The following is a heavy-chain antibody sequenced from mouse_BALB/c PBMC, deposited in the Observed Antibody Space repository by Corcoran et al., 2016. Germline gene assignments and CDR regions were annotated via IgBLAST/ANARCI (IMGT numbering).Heavy chain of an antibody. CDR2: ILPGSGST. V-gene: IGHV1-9*01. D-gene: IGHD1-2*01. CDR1: GYTFSSYW. CDR3: ARGALLRLRLIFDY. Sequence: QVQLQQSGAELMKPGASVKISCKATGYTFSSYWIEWVKQRPGHGLEWIGEILPGSGSTNYNEKFKGKATFTADTSSNTAYMQLSSLTSEDSAVYYCARGALLRLRLIFDYWGQGTTLTVSS. J-gene: IGHJ2*01.